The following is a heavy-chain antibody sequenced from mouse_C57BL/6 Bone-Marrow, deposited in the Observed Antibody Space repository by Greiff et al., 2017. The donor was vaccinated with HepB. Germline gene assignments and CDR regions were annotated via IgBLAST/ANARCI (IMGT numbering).Heavy chain of an antibody. J-gene: IGHJ1*03. D-gene: IGHD1-1*01. CDR3: ASRRVEDWYFDV. CDR2: IYPNSGST. Sequence: QVQLQQPGAELVKPGASVKLSCKASGYTFTSYWMHWVKQRPGQGLEWIGMIYPNSGSTNYNEKFKSKATLTVDKSSSTAYMQLSSLTSEDAAVYYGASRRVEDWYFDVWGTGTTVTVSS. CDR1: GYTFTSYW. V-gene: IGHV1-64*01.